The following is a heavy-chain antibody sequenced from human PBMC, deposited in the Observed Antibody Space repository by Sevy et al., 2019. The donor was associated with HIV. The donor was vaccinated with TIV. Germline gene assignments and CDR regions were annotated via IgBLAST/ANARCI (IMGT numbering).Heavy chain of an antibody. CDR2: ISGSGGST. CDR3: ARNPGYCSGGTCYWYFDL. Sequence: GGSLRLSCAASGFTFSNYAMSWVRQAPGKGLEWVSGISGSGGSTYYEDSVKGRFTISRDNSKNTLYLQMSSLRAEDTAVYYCARNPGYCSGGTCYWYFDLWGRGTLVTVSS. J-gene: IGHJ2*01. V-gene: IGHV3-23*01. D-gene: IGHD2-15*01. CDR1: GFTFSNYA.